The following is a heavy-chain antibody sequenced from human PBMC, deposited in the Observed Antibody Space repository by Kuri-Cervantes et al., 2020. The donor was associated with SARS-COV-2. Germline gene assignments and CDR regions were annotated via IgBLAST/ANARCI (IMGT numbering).Heavy chain of an antibody. Sequence: SETLSLTCAVYGGSFSGYYWSWIRQPPGKGLEWIGEINHSGSTNYNPSLKSRVTISIDTSKNQFSLRLSSVTAADTAVYYCARFTPGDYWGQGTLVTVSS. CDR1: GGSFSGYY. CDR3: ARFTPGDY. J-gene: IGHJ4*02. V-gene: IGHV4-34*01. CDR2: INHSGST. D-gene: IGHD3-10*01.